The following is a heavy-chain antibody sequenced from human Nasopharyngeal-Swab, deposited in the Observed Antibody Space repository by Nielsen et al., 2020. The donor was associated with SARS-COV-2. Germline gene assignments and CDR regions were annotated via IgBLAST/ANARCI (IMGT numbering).Heavy chain of an antibody. CDR2: INHSGNT. Sequence: SETLSLTCKVAGGSISSYYWSWIRQPPGKGLEWIGEINHSGNTKYNPSLKSRVTLSVDTSKNQFSLTLSSVTAADTAVYYCARGGSTPMIISYWGQGTLVTVSS. D-gene: IGHD5-18*01. CDR3: ARGGSTPMIISY. J-gene: IGHJ4*02. V-gene: IGHV4-34*01. CDR1: GGSISSYY.